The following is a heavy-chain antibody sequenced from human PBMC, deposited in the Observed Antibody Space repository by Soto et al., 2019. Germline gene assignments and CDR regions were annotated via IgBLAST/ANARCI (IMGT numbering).Heavy chain of an antibody. J-gene: IGHJ4*02. CDR3: ARDAAVPGETDRFDY. V-gene: IGHV4-4*02. CDR2: IYHSGSA. CDR1: GDSISSNVW. D-gene: IGHD6-19*01. Sequence: QVQLQESGPGLVRPSGTLSLTCAVSGDSISSNVWWSWVRQPPGKGPEWIGEIYHSGSANFNPSLKSRVTMSVDTSKNQFSLKLNSVTAADTAMYYCARDAAVPGETDRFDYWGQGTLVSVSS.